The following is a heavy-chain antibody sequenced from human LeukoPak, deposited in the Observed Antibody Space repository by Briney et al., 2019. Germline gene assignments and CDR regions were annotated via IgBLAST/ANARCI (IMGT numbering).Heavy chain of an antibody. CDR1: GFTFSNYW. Sequence: GGSLRVSCAASGFTFSNYWMNWVRQAPGKGLEWVGRIKSKTDGGTTDYAAPVKGRFTISRDDSKNTLYLQMNSLKTEDTAVYYCTTGLAVAGHYYYYYGMDVWGQGTTVTVSS. D-gene: IGHD6-19*01. CDR2: IKSKTDGGTT. J-gene: IGHJ6*02. CDR3: TTGLAVAGHYYYYYGMDV. V-gene: IGHV3-15*07.